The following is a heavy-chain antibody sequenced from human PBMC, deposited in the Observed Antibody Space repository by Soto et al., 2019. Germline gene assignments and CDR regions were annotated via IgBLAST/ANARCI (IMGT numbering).Heavy chain of an antibody. CDR1: GFNFSSYS. CDR2: ITDNGSNK. J-gene: IGHJ5*02. Sequence: GGSLRLSCAASGFNFSSYSMSWVRQAPGKGLEWVSVITDNGSNKYYADSVKGRFTISRDNSKNTLYLQMNSLRAEDTAVYYCAYSSSWYANWFDPWGQGTLVTVSS. D-gene: IGHD6-13*01. CDR3: AYSSSWYANWFDP. V-gene: IGHV3-23*01.